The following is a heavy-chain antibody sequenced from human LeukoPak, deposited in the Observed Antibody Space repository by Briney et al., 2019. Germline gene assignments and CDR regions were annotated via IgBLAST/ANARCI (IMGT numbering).Heavy chain of an antibody. V-gene: IGHV1-46*01. D-gene: IGHD3-22*01. Sequence: ASVKVSCRASGYTFTSYYMHWVRQAPGQGLEWMGIINPSGGSTSYAQKFQGRVTMTRDMSTSTVYMELSSLRSEDTAVYYCARVLLYYDSSGYRNDAFDIWGQGTMVTVSS. J-gene: IGHJ3*02. CDR2: INPSGGST. CDR3: ARVLLYYDSSGYRNDAFDI. CDR1: GYTFTSYY.